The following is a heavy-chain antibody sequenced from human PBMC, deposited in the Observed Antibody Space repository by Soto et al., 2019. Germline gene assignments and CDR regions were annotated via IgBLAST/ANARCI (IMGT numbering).Heavy chain of an antibody. CDR3: SRQVYGDYLGCNRFDP. Sequence: SETLSLTCSVLGDSISDTRYYWGWIRQSPEKGLEWIGSISHDGHAYYNPSLKSRVTLFADTSRNQFSLKMKSVTVADTALYFRSRQVYGDYLGCNRFDPWGQGALVTVSS. CDR1: GDSISDTRYY. CDR2: ISHDGHA. D-gene: IGHD4-17*01. V-gene: IGHV4-39*01. J-gene: IGHJ5*02.